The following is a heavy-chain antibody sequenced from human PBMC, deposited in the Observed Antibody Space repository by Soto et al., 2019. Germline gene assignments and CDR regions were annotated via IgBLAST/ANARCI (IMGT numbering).Heavy chain of an antibody. D-gene: IGHD6-13*01. V-gene: IGHV7-4-1*01. CDR2: INTNTGNP. CDR3: ARDISSSSWRNWFDP. J-gene: IGHJ5*02. Sequence: ASVKVSCKASGYTFTSYAMNWLRQAPGQGLEWMGWINTNTGNPTYAQGFTGRFVFSLDTSVSTAYLQICSLKAEDTAVYYCARDISSSSWRNWFDPWGQGTQVTVSS. CDR1: GYTFTSYA.